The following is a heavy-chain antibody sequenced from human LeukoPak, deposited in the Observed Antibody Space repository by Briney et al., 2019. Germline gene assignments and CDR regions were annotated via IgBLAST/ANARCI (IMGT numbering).Heavy chain of an antibody. D-gene: IGHD2-15*01. CDR2: IYYSGST. CDR1: GGSISSYY. J-gene: IGHJ4*02. Sequence: SETLSLTCTVSGGSISSYYWSWIRQPPGKGLEWIGYIYYSGSTNYSPSLKSRVTISVDTSKNQFSLKLSSVTAADTAVYYCARGEVVAASLYYFDYWGQGTLVTVSS. CDR3: ARGEVVAASLYYFDY. V-gene: IGHV4-59*01.